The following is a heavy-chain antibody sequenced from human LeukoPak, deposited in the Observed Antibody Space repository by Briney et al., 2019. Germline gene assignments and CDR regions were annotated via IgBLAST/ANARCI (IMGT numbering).Heavy chain of an antibody. J-gene: IGHJ4*02. CDR2: INHSGST. D-gene: IGHD3-10*01. CDR3: ARDLSGSLYFDY. V-gene: IGHV4-34*01. Sequence: SETLSLTCAVYGGSFSGYYWSWIRQPPGKGLEWIGEINHSGSTNYNPSLKSRVTISVDTSKNQFSLKLSSVTAADTAIYYCARDLSGSLYFDYWGQGILVTVSA. CDR1: GGSFSGYY.